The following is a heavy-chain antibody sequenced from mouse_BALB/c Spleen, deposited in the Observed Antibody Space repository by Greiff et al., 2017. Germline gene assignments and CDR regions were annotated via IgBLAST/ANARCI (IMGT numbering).Heavy chain of an antibody. J-gene: IGHJ4*01. V-gene: IGHV1-7*01. CDR2: INPSTGYT. Sequence: VKLQESGAELAKPGASVKMSCKASGYTFTSYWMHWVKQRPGQGLEWIGYINPSTGYTEYNQKFKDKATLTADKSSSTAYMQLSSLTSEDSAVYYCASMITLDYWGQGTSVTVSS. CDR3: ASMITLDY. D-gene: IGHD2-4*01. CDR1: GYTFTSYW.